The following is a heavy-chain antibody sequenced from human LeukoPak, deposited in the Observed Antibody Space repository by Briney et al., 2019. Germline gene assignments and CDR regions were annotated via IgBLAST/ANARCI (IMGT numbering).Heavy chain of an antibody. CDR1: GYTLTELS. CDR3: ATSIAVAGTWDY. D-gene: IGHD6-19*01. V-gene: IGHV1-24*01. CDR2: FDPEDGET. J-gene: IGHJ4*02. Sequence: GASVKVSCKVSGYTLTELSMHWVRQAPGKGLEWMGGFDPEDGETIYAQKFQGRVTMTEDTSTDTAYMELSSLRSEDTAVYYCATSIAVAGTWDYRGQGTLVTVSS.